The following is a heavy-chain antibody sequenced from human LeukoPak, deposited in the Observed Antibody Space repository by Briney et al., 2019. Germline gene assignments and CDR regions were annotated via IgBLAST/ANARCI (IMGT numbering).Heavy chain of an antibody. CDR1: GFTFGDYA. CDR3: AKDIRRRLRGIRQQLVLGWFDS. J-gene: IGHJ5*01. V-gene: IGHV3-9*01. CDR2: INWDSGVV. D-gene: IGHD6-13*01. Sequence: GGSLRLSCAASGFTFGDYAMHWVRHTPGKGLEWVSGINWDSGVVDYADSVKGRFTISRDNARNSLSLQMNSLRTEDTALYYCAKDIRRRLRGIRQQLVLGWFDSWGQGTLVSVSS.